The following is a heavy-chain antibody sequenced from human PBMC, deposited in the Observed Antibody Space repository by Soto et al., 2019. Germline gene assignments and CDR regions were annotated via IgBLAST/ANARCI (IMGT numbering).Heavy chain of an antibody. J-gene: IGHJ6*02. CDR1: GFTFSSYG. Sequence: QVQLVESGGGVVQPGRSLRLSCAASGFTFSSYGMHWVRQAPGKGLEWVAVISYDGSNKYYADSVKGRFTMSRDNSKNTLYLQMNSLRAEDTAVYYCAKEGQYYDILTGYRSYYGMDVWGQGTTVTVSS. CDR2: ISYDGSNK. CDR3: AKEGQYYDILTGYRSYYGMDV. V-gene: IGHV3-30*18. D-gene: IGHD3-9*01.